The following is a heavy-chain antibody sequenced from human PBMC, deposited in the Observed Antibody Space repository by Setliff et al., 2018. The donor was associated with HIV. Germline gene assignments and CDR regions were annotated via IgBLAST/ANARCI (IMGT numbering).Heavy chain of an antibody. CDR2: ISGDNGHT. J-gene: IGHJ4*02. CDR1: GYIFTNFG. D-gene: IGHD3-22*01. Sequence: ASVKVSCKAFGYIFTNFGISWVRQAPGQGLEWMGWISGDNGHTNYAQKFQGRVTMTIDTSTSTGYMDLRSLRSDDTAVYYCARVTRDYYDSRALYYFDYWGQGTLVTVSS. V-gene: IGHV1-18*01. CDR3: ARVTRDYYDSRALYYFDY.